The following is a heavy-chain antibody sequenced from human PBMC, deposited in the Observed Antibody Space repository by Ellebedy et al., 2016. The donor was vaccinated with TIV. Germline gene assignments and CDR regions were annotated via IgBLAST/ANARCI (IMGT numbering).Heavy chain of an antibody. J-gene: IGHJ6*02. V-gene: IGHV1-18*01. CDR2: ISGYDGKT. CDR1: GYTFTNYA. CDR3: ARPFYGQYYFYGMDD. D-gene: IGHD3-10*01. Sequence: AASVKVSCKTSGYTFTNYAITWARQAPGQGLEWVAWISGYDGKTGSAQNFQGRVTLTTDTSTSTAHMELRGRRPDDTAVYYCARPFYGQYYFYGMDDWGQGTTVTVSS.